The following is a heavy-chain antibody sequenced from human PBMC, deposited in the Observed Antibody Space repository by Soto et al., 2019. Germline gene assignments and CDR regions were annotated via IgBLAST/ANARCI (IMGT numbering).Heavy chain of an antibody. CDR3: ARVRPVWDAFDI. J-gene: IGHJ3*02. Sequence: GVSLRLSSAASGCSFISYWMRLARPAPGKGLVWVSRINSGGSSTSYADSVKGRFTISRDNAKNTLYLQMNSLRAEDTAVYYCARVRPVWDAFDIWGQGTMVTVSS. D-gene: IGHD3-16*01. V-gene: IGHV3-74*01. CDR1: GCSFISYW. CDR2: INSGGSST.